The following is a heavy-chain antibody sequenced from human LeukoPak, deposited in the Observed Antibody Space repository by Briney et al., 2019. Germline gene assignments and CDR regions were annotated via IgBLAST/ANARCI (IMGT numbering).Heavy chain of an antibody. CDR2: IYYSGST. J-gene: IGHJ3*02. D-gene: IGHD3-22*01. Sequence: SETLSLTCTVSGGSISSYYWSWIRQPPGKGLEWIGYIYYSGSTNYNPSLKRRVTISVDTSKNQFSLKLSSVTAADTAVYYCAREGVLNPYYYEDAFDIWGQGTMVTVSS. V-gene: IGHV4-59*01. CDR1: GGSISSYY. CDR3: AREGVLNPYYYEDAFDI.